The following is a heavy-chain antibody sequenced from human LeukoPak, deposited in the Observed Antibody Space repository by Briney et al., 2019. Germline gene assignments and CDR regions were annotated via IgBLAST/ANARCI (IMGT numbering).Heavy chain of an antibody. Sequence: GGSLRLSCAASGFTFSSYDMHWVRQATGKGLEWVSAIGTAGDTYYPGSVKGRFTISRENAENSLYLQMNSLRAGDTAVYYCARGFYYYDSSGYSYYFDYWGQGTLVTVSS. J-gene: IGHJ4*02. CDR3: ARGFYYYDSSGYSYYFDY. D-gene: IGHD3-22*01. CDR2: IGTAGDT. V-gene: IGHV3-13*01. CDR1: GFTFSSYD.